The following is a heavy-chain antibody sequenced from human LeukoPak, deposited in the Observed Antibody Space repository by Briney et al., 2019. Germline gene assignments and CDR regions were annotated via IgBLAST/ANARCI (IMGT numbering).Heavy chain of an antibody. J-gene: IGHJ4*02. Sequence: GGSLRLSCAASGFTFSSYSMNWVRQAPGKGLEWVSSISSSSSYIYYADSVKGRFTISRDNAKNSLYLQMNSLRSEDTAVYYCARELSPTSFDYWGRGTLVTVSS. D-gene: IGHD2/OR15-2a*01. CDR1: GFTFSSYS. V-gene: IGHV3-21*04. CDR3: ARELSPTSFDY. CDR2: ISSSSSYI.